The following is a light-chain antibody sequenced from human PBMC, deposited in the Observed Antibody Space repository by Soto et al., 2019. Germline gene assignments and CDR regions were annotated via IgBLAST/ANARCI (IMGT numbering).Light chain of an antibody. J-gene: IGLJ1*01. CDR1: RDDVGGYDY. CDR2: DVT. Sequence: QSVLTQPASVSGSPGQSITISCGGSRDDVGGYDYVSWYQHHPGKAPKVMIYDVTNRPSGVSDRFSGSKSGNTASLTISGLQAEDEADYYCNSYTTSGTYVFGTGTKPTVL. V-gene: IGLV2-14*03. CDR3: NSYTTSGTYV.